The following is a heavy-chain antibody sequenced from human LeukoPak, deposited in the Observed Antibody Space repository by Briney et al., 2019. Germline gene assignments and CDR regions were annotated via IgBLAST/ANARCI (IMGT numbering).Heavy chain of an antibody. CDR3: ARETTIFGVVNPFDY. D-gene: IGHD3-3*01. CDR1: GYSISSGYY. V-gene: IGHV4-38-2*02. J-gene: IGHJ4*02. CDR2: LCHSGST. Sequence: PSETMSLTCTVAGYSISSGYYWGWIRQPPGKGLEWIGSLCHSGSTYYNPSLKRRVTLPVDTSKNQFSLKLSAVTAADTAVYYCARETTIFGVVNPFDYWGQGTLVTVSS.